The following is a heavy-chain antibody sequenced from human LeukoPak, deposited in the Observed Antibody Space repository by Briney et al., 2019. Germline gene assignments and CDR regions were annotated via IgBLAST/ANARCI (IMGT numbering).Heavy chain of an antibody. Sequence: GGSLRLSCAASGFTVSSNFMHWVRQAPGKGLEWVAGIHNDYRTFYADSVKGRFTILRDDSANTVYLQMNSLRAEDTAIFYCASHFGGGQGALVTVSS. CDR1: GFTVSSNF. CDR2: IHNDYRT. J-gene: IGHJ4*02. D-gene: IGHD3-10*01. CDR3: ASHFG. V-gene: IGHV3-53*01.